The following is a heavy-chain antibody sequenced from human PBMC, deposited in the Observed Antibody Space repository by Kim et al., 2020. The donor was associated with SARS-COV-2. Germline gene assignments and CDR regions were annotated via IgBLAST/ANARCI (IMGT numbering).Heavy chain of an antibody. CDR3: ASSNWYFDL. Sequence: GGSLRLSCAASGFTFSSYGMHWVRQAPGKGLEWVAVIWYDGSNKYYADSVKGRFTISRDNSKNTLYLQMNSLRAEDTAVYYCASSNWYFDLWGRGTLVTVSS. CDR2: IWYDGSNK. J-gene: IGHJ2*01. CDR1: GFTFSSYG. V-gene: IGHV3-33*01.